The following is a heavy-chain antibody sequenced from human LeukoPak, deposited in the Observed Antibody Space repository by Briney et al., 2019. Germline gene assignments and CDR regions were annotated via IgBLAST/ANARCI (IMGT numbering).Heavy chain of an antibody. J-gene: IGHJ6*02. CDR2: ISSSSSYI. CDR1: GFTFSSYS. V-gene: IGHV3-21*01. D-gene: IGHD2-2*02. CDR3: ARELEYQLLYPPYYYYGMDV. Sequence: GGSLRLSCAASGFTFSSYSMNWVRQAPGKGLEWVSSISSSSSYIYYADSVKGRFTISRDNAKNSLYLQMNSLRAEDTAVYYCARELEYQLLYPPYYYYGMDVWGQGTTVTVSS.